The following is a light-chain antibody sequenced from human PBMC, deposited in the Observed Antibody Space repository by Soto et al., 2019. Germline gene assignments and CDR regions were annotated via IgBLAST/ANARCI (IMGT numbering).Light chain of an antibody. CDR1: PGIKTD. CDR2: AAS. CDR3: LQDYSYPRT. J-gene: IGKJ2*01. Sequence: AIQMTQSPYSLSASVGDRVTITCRASPGIKTDLGWYQQKPGEAPKLLIYAASDLQSGVQSRFRGSGSGTDFTLTISSLQPEDFETYFCLQDYSYPRTFGQGTKLEIK. V-gene: IGKV1-6*01.